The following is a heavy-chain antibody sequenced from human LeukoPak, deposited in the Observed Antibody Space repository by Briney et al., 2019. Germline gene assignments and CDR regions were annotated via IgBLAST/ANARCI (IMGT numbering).Heavy chain of an antibody. J-gene: IGHJ4*02. CDR2: ISDNGGST. D-gene: IGHD3-10*01. CDR3: AKGGNLLYYDY. Sequence: GGSLRLSCAASGFTFSSYWMSWVRQAPGKGLEWVSVISDNGGSTYYADSVKGRFTISRDNSRNTVYLQMNSLRAEDTAVYSCAKGGNLLYYDYWGQGTLVTVSS. V-gene: IGHV3-23*01. CDR1: GFTFSSYW.